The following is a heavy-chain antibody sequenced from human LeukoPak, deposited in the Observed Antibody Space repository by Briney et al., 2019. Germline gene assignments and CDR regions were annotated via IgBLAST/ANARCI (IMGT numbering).Heavy chain of an antibody. V-gene: IGHV4-34*01. CDR1: GGSFSGYY. Sequence: SETLSLTCAVYGGSFSGYYWSWIRQPPGKGLEWIGEINHSGSTNYNPSLKSRVTISVDTSKNQFSLKLSSVTAADTAVYYCARDLPEMATNASFAGIDYWGQGTLVTVSS. CDR3: ARDLPEMATNASFAGIDY. J-gene: IGHJ4*02. CDR2: INHSGST. D-gene: IGHD5-24*01.